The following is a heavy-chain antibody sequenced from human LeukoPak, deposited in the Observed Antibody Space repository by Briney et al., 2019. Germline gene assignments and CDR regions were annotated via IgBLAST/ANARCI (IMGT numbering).Heavy chain of an antibody. J-gene: IGHJ6*02. CDR3: ARDRGYCSSTSCYWGMDV. CDR2: INPNGGNT. Sequence: ASVKVSCKTSGYTFTSYSIHWVRQAPGQGLEWMGRINPNGGNTNYAQKFQGRVTVTRGTSTSTVYMELSSLRSEDTAVYYCARDRGYCSSTSCYWGMDVWGQGTTVTVSS. D-gene: IGHD2-2*01. CDR1: GYTFTSYS. V-gene: IGHV1-46*01.